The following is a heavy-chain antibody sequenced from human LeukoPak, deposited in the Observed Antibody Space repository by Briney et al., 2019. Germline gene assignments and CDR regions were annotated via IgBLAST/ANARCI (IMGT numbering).Heavy chain of an antibody. V-gene: IGHV3-53*01. J-gene: IGHJ5*02. D-gene: IGHD6-13*01. Sequence: GGSLRLSCAASGFTVSSNYMSWVRQAPGKGLEWVSVIYSGGSTYYADSVKGRFTISRDNSKNTLYLQMNSLRAEDTAVYYCARFLAAAGTRWFDPWGQGTLVTVSS. CDR3: ARFLAAAGTRWFDP. CDR1: GFTVSSNY. CDR2: IYSGGST.